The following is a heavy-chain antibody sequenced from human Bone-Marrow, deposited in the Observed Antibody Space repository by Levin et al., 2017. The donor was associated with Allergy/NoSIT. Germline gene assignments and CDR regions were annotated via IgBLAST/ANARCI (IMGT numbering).Heavy chain of an antibody. CDR2: IYPGDSDS. CDR1: GYSFTSYW. V-gene: IGHV5-51*01. Sequence: KVSCKGSGYSFTSYWIGWVRQMPGKGLEWMGIIYPGDSDSRYSPSFQGQVTISTDKSISTAYLQWSSLKASDTAMYYCARLKRTDYDFLTEAGTFDVWGQGTMVIVSS. J-gene: IGHJ3*01. D-gene: IGHD3-9*01. CDR3: ARLKRTDYDFLTEAGTFDV.